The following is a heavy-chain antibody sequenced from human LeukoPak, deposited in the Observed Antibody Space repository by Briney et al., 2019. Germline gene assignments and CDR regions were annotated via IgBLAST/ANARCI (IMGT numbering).Heavy chain of an antibody. V-gene: IGHV3-53*01. CDR2: IYGDGSS. Sequence: GGSLRLSCAASGFTVSSNYMGWVRQAPRKGLKWVSVIYGDGSSYYADSVKGRFTISRDNSKNTLHLQMNSLRAEDTAVYYCARGEAVGYTVERLWWGQGTLVTVSS. J-gene: IGHJ4*02. CDR3: ARGEAVGYTVERLW. D-gene: IGHD5/OR15-5a*01. CDR1: GFTVSSNY.